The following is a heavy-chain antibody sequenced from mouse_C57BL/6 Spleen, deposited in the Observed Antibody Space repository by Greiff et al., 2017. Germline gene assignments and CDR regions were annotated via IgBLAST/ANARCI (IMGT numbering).Heavy chain of an antibody. CDR1: GYTFTSYW. J-gene: IGHJ2*01. Sequence: QVQLKQPGAELVMPGASVKLSCKASGYTFTSYWMHWVKQRPGQGLEWIGEIDPSDSYTNYNQKFKGKSTLTVDKSSSTAYMQLSSLTSEDSAVYYCARRHYGSSYLYYCDYWGQGTTLTVSS. V-gene: IGHV1-69*01. CDR3: ARRHYGSSYLYYCDY. D-gene: IGHD1-1*01. CDR2: IDPSDSYT.